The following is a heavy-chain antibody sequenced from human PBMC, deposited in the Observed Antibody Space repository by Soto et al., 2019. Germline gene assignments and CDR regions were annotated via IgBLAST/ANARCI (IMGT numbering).Heavy chain of an antibody. V-gene: IGHV4-59*01. CDR2: IYYRGST. J-gene: IGHJ6*02. CDR3: ARQQLLHFYYALDV. CDR1: GGSISGYY. Sequence: PSETLSLTCNVSGGSISGYYWSWIRQPPGKGLEYIGYIYYRGSTNYNPSLESRVTMSVDTSRNQFSLKVNSVTAADTAVYYCARQQLLHFYYALDVRGQGTTVTVSS. D-gene: IGHD6-13*01.